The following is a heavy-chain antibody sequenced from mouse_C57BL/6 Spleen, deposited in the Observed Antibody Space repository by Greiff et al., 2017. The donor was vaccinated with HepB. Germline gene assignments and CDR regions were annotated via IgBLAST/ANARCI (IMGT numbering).Heavy chain of an antibody. V-gene: IGHV1-82*01. CDR1: GYAFSSSW. D-gene: IGHD2-4*01. CDR3: ARPFYDDDDGGLDY. Sequence: VKLQESGPGLVKPGASVKISCRACGYAFSSSWMNWVMQRPGKGLEWIGRIYPVDGDTNYNGKLKGKATLTAYKSSSTAYKQLSSLTSEDSAVYFCARPFYDDDDGGLDYWGQGTTLTVSS. J-gene: IGHJ2*01. CDR2: IYPVDGDT.